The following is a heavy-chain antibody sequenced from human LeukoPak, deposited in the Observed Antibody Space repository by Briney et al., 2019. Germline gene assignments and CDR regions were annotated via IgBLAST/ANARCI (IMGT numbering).Heavy chain of an antibody. CDR2: TYHRSQWYN. CDR3: ARASGSGSYLDF. Sequence: SQTLSLTCAISGDSFSSNSAAWNWIRQSPSRGLEWLGRTYHRSQWYNDYAVSVKSRIIINPDTSKNQFSLQLNSVTPEDTAVYYCARASGSGSYLDFWGQGTLVTVSS. CDR1: GDSFSSNSAA. V-gene: IGHV6-1*01. J-gene: IGHJ4*02. D-gene: IGHD3-10*01.